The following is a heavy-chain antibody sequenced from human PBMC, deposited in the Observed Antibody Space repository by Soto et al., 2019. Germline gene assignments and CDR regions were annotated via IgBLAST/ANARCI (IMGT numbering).Heavy chain of an antibody. CDR3: ARATGPVVHFDY. CDR1: GGSISSYY. J-gene: IGHJ4*02. CDR2: IYYSGST. D-gene: IGHD2-15*01. Sequence: PSETLSLTCTVSGGSISSYYWSWIRQPPGKGLEWIGYIYYSGSTNYNPSLKSRVTISVDTSKNQFSLKLSSVTAADTAVYYCARATGPVVHFDYWGQGTLVTVSS. V-gene: IGHV4-59*01.